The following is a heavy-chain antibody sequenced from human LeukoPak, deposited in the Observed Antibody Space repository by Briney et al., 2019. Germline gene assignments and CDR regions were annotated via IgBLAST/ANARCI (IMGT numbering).Heavy chain of an antibody. CDR2: IDPSDSYT. Sequence: KVSCKASGYAFISYYMHWVRQMPGKGLEWMGRIDPSDSYTNYSPSFQGHVTISADKSISTAYLQWSSLKASDTAMYYCARLRSTVTTGYNWFDPWGQGTLVTVSS. V-gene: IGHV5-10-1*01. CDR1: GYAFISYY. CDR3: ARLRSTVTTGYNWFDP. J-gene: IGHJ5*02. D-gene: IGHD4-17*01.